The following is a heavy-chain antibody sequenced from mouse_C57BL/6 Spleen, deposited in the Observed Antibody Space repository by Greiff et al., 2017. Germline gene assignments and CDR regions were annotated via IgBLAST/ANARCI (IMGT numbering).Heavy chain of an antibody. D-gene: IGHD1-1*01. CDR1: GYAFSSSW. Sequence: VQLQQSGPELVKPGASVKISCKASGYAFSSSWMNWVKQRPGKGLEWIGRIYPGDGDTNYNGKFKGKATLTAAKSSSTAYMQLSSLTSEDSAVSFGARRGDYGSSWYFDVWGTGTTVTVSS. CDR3: ARRGDYGSSWYFDV. CDR2: IYPGDGDT. V-gene: IGHV1-82*01. J-gene: IGHJ1*03.